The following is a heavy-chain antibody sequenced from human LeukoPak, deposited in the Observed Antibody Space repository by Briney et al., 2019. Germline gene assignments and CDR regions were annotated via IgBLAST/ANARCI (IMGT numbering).Heavy chain of an antibody. CDR3: AKGSLSGGTHYFDF. D-gene: IGHD2-15*01. J-gene: IGHJ4*02. CDR2: ISSSSSYI. CDR1: GFTFSSYS. V-gene: IGHV3-21*04. Sequence: GGSLRLSCAASGFTFSSYSMIWVRQAPGKGLEWVSCISSSSSYIYYADSVKGRFTISRDNSKNTLYLQMNSLRAEDTAVYYCAKGSLSGGTHYFDFWGQGTLVTVSS.